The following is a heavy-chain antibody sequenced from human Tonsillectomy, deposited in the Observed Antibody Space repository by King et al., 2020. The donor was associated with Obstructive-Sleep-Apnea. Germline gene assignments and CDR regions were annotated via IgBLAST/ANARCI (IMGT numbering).Heavy chain of an antibody. D-gene: IGHD3-10*01. CDR3: ARSLHPTWSFYPNFDH. Sequence: VQLQESGPGLVKPSETLSLTCTVSGGSLSGFHWTWIRQPPEKGLEWIGFFSDTGTTTYSPSLRSRVIMSVDTSKNHFSLRLSSVTAADTALYFCARSLHPTWSFYPNFDHWGQGILVTVSS. J-gene: IGHJ4*02. V-gene: IGHV4-59*08. CDR1: GGSLSGFH. CDR2: FSDTGTT.